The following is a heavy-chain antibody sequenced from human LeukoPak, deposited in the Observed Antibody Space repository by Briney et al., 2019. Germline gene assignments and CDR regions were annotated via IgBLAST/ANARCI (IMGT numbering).Heavy chain of an antibody. V-gene: IGHV4-59*01. Sequence: SETLSLTCTVSDDSISHYYWSWIRQPPGKGLEWIGYIFHSGTTKFNPSLKSRVTISIDTSKHQFSLKLTSVTAADTAMYYCAGCGDASAWFDPWGQGTLVTVSS. D-gene: IGHD7-27*01. CDR1: DDSISHYY. J-gene: IGHJ5*02. CDR2: IFHSGTT. CDR3: AGCGDASAWFDP.